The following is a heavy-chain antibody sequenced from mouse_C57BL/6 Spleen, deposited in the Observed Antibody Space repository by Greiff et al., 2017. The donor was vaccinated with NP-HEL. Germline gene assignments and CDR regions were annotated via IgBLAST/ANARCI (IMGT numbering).Heavy chain of an antibody. Sequence: VKLMESGPGLVQPSQSLSITCTVSGFSLTSYGVHWVRQSPGKGLEWLGVIWSGGSTDYNAAFISRLSISKDNSKSQVFFKMNSLQADDTAIYYCARKGYYGSSPYAMDYWGQGTSVTVSS. J-gene: IGHJ4*01. CDR3: ARKGYYGSSPYAMDY. D-gene: IGHD1-1*01. CDR1: GFSLTSYG. V-gene: IGHV2-2*01. CDR2: IWSGGST.